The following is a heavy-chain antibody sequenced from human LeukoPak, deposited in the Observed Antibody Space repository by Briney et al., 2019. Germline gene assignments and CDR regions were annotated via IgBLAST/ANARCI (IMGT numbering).Heavy chain of an antibody. CDR1: GFTFSGYW. CDR2: IDNDGHGI. CDR3: AKDRTVTTEYNWFDP. V-gene: IGHV3-74*01. J-gene: IGHJ5*02. Sequence: GGSLRLSCVTSGFTFSGYWMHWVRQGPEKGLELVSRIDNDGHGIIYADSVKGRFTTSRDNVKNTLYLQMNSLRVEDTAVYYCAKDRTVTTEYNWFDPWGQGTLVTVSS. D-gene: IGHD4-17*01.